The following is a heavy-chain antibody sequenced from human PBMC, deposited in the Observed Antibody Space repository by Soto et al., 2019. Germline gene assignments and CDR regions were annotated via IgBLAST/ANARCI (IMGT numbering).Heavy chain of an antibody. CDR2: INPNSGGT. J-gene: IGHJ6*02. D-gene: IGHD2-2*01. CDR1: GYTFTGYY. V-gene: IGHV1-2*06. CDR3: AKDPEGYCSSTRRYTYHGLDV. Sequence: GASVKVSCKASGYTFTGYYMHWVRQAPGQGLEWMGRINPNSGGTNYAQKFQGRVTMTRDTSISTAYMELSRLRSEDTAVYYCAKDPEGYCSSTRRYTYHGLDVWGQGTTVTVSS.